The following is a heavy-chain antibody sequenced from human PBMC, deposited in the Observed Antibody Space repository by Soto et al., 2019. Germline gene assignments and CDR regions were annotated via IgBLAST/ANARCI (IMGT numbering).Heavy chain of an antibody. D-gene: IGHD2-2*01. V-gene: IGHV1-69*01. CDR1: GGTFSSYA. Sequence: QVQLVQSGAEVKKPGSSVKVSCKASGGTFSSYAISWARQAPGQGLEWMGGIIPIFGTANYAQKFQGRVTITADESTSTAYMELSSLRSEDTAVYYCARTKEESGIVVLPAARNYYYGMDVWDQGTRSPSP. CDR2: IIPIFGTA. J-gene: IGHJ6*02. CDR3: ARTKEESGIVVLPAARNYYYGMDV.